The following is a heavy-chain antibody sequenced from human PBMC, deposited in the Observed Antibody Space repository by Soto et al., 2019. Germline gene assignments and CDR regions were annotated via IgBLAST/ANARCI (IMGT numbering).Heavy chain of an antibody. J-gene: IGHJ3*02. V-gene: IGHV3-30*18. CDR1: GFTFSSYG. CDR2: ISYDGSNK. D-gene: IGHD6-13*01. CDR3: SNQGSGWYGASDI. Sequence: GGSLRLSCAASGFTFSSYGMHWVRQAPGKGLEWVAVISYDGSNKYYADSVKGRFTISRDNSKNTLYLQMNSLRAEDTAVYYCSNQGSGWYGASDIWGQGTMVTVSS.